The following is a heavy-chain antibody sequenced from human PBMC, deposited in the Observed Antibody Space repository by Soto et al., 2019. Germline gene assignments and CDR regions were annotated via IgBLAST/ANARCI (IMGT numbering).Heavy chain of an antibody. CDR3: ASKLTFGSSSDY. J-gene: IGHJ4*02. Sequence: LRLSCAASGFTFSNYAMNWVRQAPGKGLEWVSTIGGSGAPTYYADSVRGRFTISRDNSKNTLYLQMNSLRDEDTAVYFCASKLTFGSSSDYWGQGTLVTVSS. D-gene: IGHD3-10*01. CDR1: GFTFSNYA. V-gene: IGHV3-23*01. CDR2: IGGSGAPT.